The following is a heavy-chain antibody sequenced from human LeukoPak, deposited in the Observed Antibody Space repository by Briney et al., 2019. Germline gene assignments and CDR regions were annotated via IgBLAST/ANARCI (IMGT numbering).Heavy chain of an antibody. CDR3: ARERGENDYGDFERDGMDV. D-gene: IGHD4-17*01. CDR2: IYYSGST. Sequence: PSETLSLTCTVSGGSISSYYWSWIRQPPGKGLEWIGYIYYSGSTNYNPSLKSRVTISVDTSKNQFSLKLSSVTAADTAVYYCARERGENDYGDFERDGMDVWGQGTTVTVSS. V-gene: IGHV4-59*01. J-gene: IGHJ6*02. CDR1: GGSISSYY.